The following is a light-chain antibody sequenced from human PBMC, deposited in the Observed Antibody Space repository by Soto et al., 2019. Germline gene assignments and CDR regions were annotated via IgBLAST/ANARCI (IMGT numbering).Light chain of an antibody. CDR1: QGISNF. CDR2: AAS. CDR3: PKYNSAPWT. V-gene: IGKV1-27*01. Sequence: DIPMTQSPSSLSASVGDRVTITCRASQGISNFLAWHQQKPGKVPKLLIYAASILQSGVPSRFSGSGSGTDFTLTITSLQAEDVATYYCPKYNSAPWTFGQGTKVEIK. J-gene: IGKJ1*01.